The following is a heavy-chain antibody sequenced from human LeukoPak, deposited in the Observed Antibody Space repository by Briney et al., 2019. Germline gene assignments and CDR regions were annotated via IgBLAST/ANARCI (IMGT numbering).Heavy chain of an antibody. Sequence: PGGSLRLSCAASGFTFSGSAMHWVRQASGKGLEWVGRIRSKANSYATAYAASVKGRFTISRDDSKNTAYLQMNSLKTEDTAVYYCTSLGYCSGGSCPSNDAFDIWGQGTMVTVSS. J-gene: IGHJ3*02. CDR3: TSLGYCSGGSCPSNDAFDI. CDR2: IRSKANSYAT. D-gene: IGHD2-15*01. V-gene: IGHV3-73*01. CDR1: GFTFSGSA.